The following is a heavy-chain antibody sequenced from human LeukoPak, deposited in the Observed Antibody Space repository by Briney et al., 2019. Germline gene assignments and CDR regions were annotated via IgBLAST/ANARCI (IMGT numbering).Heavy chain of an antibody. D-gene: IGHD5-18*01. V-gene: IGHV3-23*01. J-gene: IGHJ4*02. CDR1: GFIFSSHV. CDR3: AKAKNVDTAMVGIDY. CDR2: ISGSGDIT. Sequence: GGSLRLSCAASGFIFSSHVMSWVRQAPGKGLEWVSAISGSGDITSHADSVKGRFTISRDNSKNTLYLQMNSLRAEDTAVYYCAKAKNVDTAMVGIDYWGQGTLVTVSS.